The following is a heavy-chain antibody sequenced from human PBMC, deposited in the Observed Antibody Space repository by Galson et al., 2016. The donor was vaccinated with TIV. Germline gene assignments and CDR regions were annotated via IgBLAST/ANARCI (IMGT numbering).Heavy chain of an antibody. CDR2: IIPIVGVA. Sequence: SVKVSCKASGGTFSTSTINWVRQAPGQGLEWMGRIIPIVGVAAYAQKFRGRVTITADKSTSTAHMELSSLRSEDTAVYYCAREEDLHYYFDYWGQGTLVTVSS. V-gene: IGHV1-69*04. CDR1: GGTFSTST. CDR3: AREEDLHYYFDY. D-gene: IGHD4-11*01. J-gene: IGHJ4*02.